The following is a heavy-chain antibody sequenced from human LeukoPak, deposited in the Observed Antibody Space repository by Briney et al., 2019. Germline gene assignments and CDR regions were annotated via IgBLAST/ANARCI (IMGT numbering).Heavy chain of an antibody. D-gene: IGHD3-3*01. CDR2: IRYDGSNK. V-gene: IGHV3-30*02. CDR1: GFTFSSYG. CDR3: AKDVRIFGVVLSPDNWFDP. J-gene: IGHJ5*02. Sequence: GGSLRLSCAASGFTFSSYGMHWVRQAPGEGLEWVAFIRYDGSNKYYADSVKGRFTISRDNSKNTLYLQMNSLRAEDTAVYYCAKDVRIFGVVLSPDNWFDPWGQGTLVTVSS.